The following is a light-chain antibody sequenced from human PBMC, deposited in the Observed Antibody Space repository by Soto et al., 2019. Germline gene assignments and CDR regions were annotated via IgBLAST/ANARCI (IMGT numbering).Light chain of an antibody. J-gene: IGKJ1*01. V-gene: IGKV1-27*01. CDR2: TAS. CDR3: QHYNSYSEA. CDR1: RDITDY. Sequence: DIQMTQSPSSLSASVGDRVTITCRASRDITDYLAWYQQKPGQVPKLLVYTASTLQSGVPSRFSGSGSGTEFTLTISSLQPDDFATYYYQHYNSYSEAFGQGTKVDIK.